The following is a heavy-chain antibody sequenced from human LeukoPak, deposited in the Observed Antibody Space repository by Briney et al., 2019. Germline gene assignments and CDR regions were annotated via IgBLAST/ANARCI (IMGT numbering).Heavy chain of an antibody. J-gene: IGHJ4*02. CDR1: GFTFSSYS. CDR3: ARVDWNGPIDY. Sequence: GGSLRLXCAASGFTFSSYSMNWVRQAPGKGLEWVSSISSSSSYIYYADSVKGRFTISRDNAKNSLYLQMNSLRAEDTAVYYCARVDWNGPIDYWGQGTLVTVSS. V-gene: IGHV3-21*01. CDR2: ISSSSSYI. D-gene: IGHD1-1*01.